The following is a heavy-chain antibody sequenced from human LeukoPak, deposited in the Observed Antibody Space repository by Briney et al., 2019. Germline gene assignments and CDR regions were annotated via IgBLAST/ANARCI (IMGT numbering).Heavy chain of an antibody. V-gene: IGHV1-69*16. J-gene: IGHJ3*02. Sequence: GASVKVSCKASGYTFTGYYMHWVRQAPGQGLEWMGGIIPLLNTGMNAQKFQGRVTITTDGFRNTAYMELSSLTSEDTAVYYCARKRGGGKPWRYDAFDIWGQGTMVTVSS. D-gene: IGHD3-16*01. CDR2: IIPLLNTG. CDR1: GYTFTGYY. CDR3: ARKRGGGKPWRYDAFDI.